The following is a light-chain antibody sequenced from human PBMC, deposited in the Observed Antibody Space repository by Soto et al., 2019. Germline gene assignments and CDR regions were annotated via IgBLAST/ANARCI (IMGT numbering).Light chain of an antibody. V-gene: IGKV1-13*02. CDR3: QQFNTYPVT. Sequence: AIELTQSPSSLSASVGDSVTITCRASQGISTSLAWYQQKPGKPPNLLIYDASTLESGVPSTFSGSGSGTRFALTINSLQPEDIATYYCQQFNTYPVTFGGGTKVEIK. CDR2: DAS. J-gene: IGKJ4*01. CDR1: QGISTS.